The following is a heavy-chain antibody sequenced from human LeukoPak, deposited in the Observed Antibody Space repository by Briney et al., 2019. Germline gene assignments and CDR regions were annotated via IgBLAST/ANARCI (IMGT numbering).Heavy chain of an antibody. CDR2: INPNSGGT. V-gene: IGHV1-2*02. J-gene: IGHJ5*02. CDR1: GYTFTGYY. CDR3: AGDLAYCGGDCYPWFDP. D-gene: IGHD2-21*02. Sequence: ASVKVSCKASGYTFTGYYMHWVRQAPGQGREWMGWINPNSGGTNYAQKFQGRVTMTRDTSISTAYMELSRLRSDDTAVYYCAGDLAYCGGDCYPWFDPWGQGTLVTVSS.